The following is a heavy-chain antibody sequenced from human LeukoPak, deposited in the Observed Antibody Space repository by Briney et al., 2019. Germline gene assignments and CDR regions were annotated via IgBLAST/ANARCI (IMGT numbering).Heavy chain of an antibody. CDR1: GFTFRSYT. D-gene: IGHD2-2*01. J-gene: IGHJ4*02. CDR3: AKGTTSSPTCPIDY. CDR2: ISDSGGSA. Sequence: GGSLRLSCAASGFTFRSYTMNWVRQAPGKGLQWVSVISDSGGSAHYADSVQGRFTISRDNSKNTLYIQMNSLRAEDTAIYYCAKGTTSSPTCPIDYWGPGTLVTVSS. V-gene: IGHV3-23*01.